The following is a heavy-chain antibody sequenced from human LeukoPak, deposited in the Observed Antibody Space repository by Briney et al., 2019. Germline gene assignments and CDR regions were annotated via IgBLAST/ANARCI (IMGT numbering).Heavy chain of an antibody. CDR3: ARGIATRDAFDI. CDR1: GGSISSSSYY. J-gene: IGHJ3*02. Sequence: TSETLSLTCTVSGGSISSSSYYWGWIRQPPGKGLEWIGSIYYSGSTYYNPSLKSRVTISVDTSKNQFSLKLSSVTAADTAVYYCARGIATRDAFDIWGQGTMVTVSS. D-gene: IGHD6-13*01. V-gene: IGHV4-39*01. CDR2: IYYSGST.